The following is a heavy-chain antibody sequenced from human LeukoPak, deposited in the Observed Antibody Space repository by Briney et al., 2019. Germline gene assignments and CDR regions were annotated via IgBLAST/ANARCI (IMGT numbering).Heavy chain of an antibody. D-gene: IGHD1-7*01. CDR1: GFTLSNYW. CDR2: INQDASAT. CDR3: ARDLSPKARNSYEAFDV. V-gene: IGHV3-7*01. J-gene: IGHJ3*01. Sequence: GGSLKLSCAASGFTLSNYWMILLRQAPGKGLWWVANINQDASATLYVDSVRGRFTIFRDNAQNSLYLQMNSLRAEDTAVYYCARDLSPKARNSYEAFDVWGQGTIVTVS.